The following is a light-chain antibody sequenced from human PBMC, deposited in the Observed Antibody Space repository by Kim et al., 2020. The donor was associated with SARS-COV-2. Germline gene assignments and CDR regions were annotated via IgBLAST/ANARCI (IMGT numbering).Light chain of an antibody. J-gene: IGLJ2*01. CDR1: NIGTKN. CDR2: DDT. Sequence: APVKTARIPCGGDNIGTKNVHWYQRKPGQAPVRVIYDDTDRPSGIPERFSGSSSGNTATLTISRVEAGDEADYYCQVWDSGSDHVLFGGGTQLTVL. V-gene: IGLV3-21*03. CDR3: QVWDSGSDHVL.